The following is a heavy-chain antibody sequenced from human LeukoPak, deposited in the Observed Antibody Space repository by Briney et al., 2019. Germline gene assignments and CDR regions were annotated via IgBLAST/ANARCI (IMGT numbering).Heavy chain of an antibody. CDR3: ASTTVRTGY. CDR1: GYSISSGYY. D-gene: IGHD4-17*01. V-gene: IGHV4-38-2*02. Sequence: SETLSLTCTVSGYSISSGYYWGWIRQPPGKGLEWIGSIYHSGSTYYNPSLKSRVTISVDTSKNQFSLKLSSVTAADTAVYYCASTTVRTGYWGQGTLVTVSS. J-gene: IGHJ4*02. CDR2: IYHSGST.